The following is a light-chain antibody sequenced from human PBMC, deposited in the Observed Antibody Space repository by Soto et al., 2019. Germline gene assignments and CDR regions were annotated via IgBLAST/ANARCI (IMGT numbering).Light chain of an antibody. CDR1: SSDVGGYNF. Sequence: QSALTQPASVSVSPGQSITISCTGTSSDVGGYNFVSWYQQHPGKFPKLMIFDVNSRLSGVSDRFSGSKSGNTASLTISGVQAEDEGDYYCILYTSRSTHVFGSGTKLTVL. CDR3: ILYTSRSTHV. J-gene: IGLJ1*01. V-gene: IGLV2-14*03. CDR2: DVN.